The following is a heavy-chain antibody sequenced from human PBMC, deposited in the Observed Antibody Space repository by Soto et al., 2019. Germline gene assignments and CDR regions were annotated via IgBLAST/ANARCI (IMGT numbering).Heavy chain of an antibody. CDR1: GGSSSSYY. CDR3: ARGRAHGGAFDI. D-gene: IGHD4-17*01. Sequence: PLETLSLTCTVSGGSSSSYYWSWIRQPPGKGLEWIGYIYYSGSTNYNPSLKSRVTISVDTSKNQFSLKLSSVTAADTAVYYCARGRAHGGAFDIWGQGTMVTVSS. V-gene: IGHV4-59*01. CDR2: IYYSGST. J-gene: IGHJ3*02.